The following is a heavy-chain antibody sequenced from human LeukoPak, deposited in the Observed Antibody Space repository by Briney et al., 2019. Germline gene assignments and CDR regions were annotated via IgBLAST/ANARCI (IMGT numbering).Heavy chain of an antibody. D-gene: IGHD3-22*01. CDR2: ISWDGGSI. J-gene: IGHJ4*02. CDR1: GFTFDDHA. Sequence: GGSLRLSCAASGFTFDDHAMYWVRQAPGKGLQWVSLISWDGGSIYYADSVKGRFTISRDNAKNSLYLQMNSLRAEDTAVYYCARDFRSGYYDYWGQGTLVTVSS. CDR3: ARDFRSGYYDY. V-gene: IGHV3-43D*03.